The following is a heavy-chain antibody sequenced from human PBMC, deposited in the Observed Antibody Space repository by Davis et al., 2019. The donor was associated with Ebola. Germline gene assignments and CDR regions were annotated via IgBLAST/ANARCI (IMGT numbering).Heavy chain of an antibody. CDR1: GGSFSGYY. CDR2: INHSGST. Sequence: MPSETLSLTCAVYGGSFSGYYWSWIRQPPGKGLEWIGEINHSGSTNYNPSLKSRVTISVDTSKNQFSLKLSSVTAADTAVYYCARELVLRYFDWLSDGFDPWGQETLVTVSS. J-gene: IGHJ5*02. V-gene: IGHV4-34*01. CDR3: ARELVLRYFDWLSDGFDP. D-gene: IGHD3-9*01.